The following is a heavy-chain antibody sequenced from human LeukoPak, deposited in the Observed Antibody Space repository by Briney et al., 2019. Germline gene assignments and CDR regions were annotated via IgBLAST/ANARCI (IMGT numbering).Heavy chain of an antibody. CDR3: ARDLGYCSGGSCYTGGGTYYYYGMDV. V-gene: IGHV1-3*01. D-gene: IGHD2-15*01. Sequence: ASVKVSCKASGYTFTSYAMHWVRQAPGQRLEWMGWINAGNGNTKYSQKFQGRVTITRDTSASTAYMELSSLRSEDTAVYYCARDLGYCSGGSCYTGGGTYYYYGMDVWGQGTTVTVSS. J-gene: IGHJ6*02. CDR1: GYTFTSYA. CDR2: INAGNGNT.